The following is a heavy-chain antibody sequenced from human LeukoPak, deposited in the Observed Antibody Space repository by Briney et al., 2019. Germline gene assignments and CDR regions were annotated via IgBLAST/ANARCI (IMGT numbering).Heavy chain of an antibody. V-gene: IGHV3-9*01. CDR1: GFTFDDYA. CDR2: ISWNSGSI. J-gene: IGHJ4*02. D-gene: IGHD3-16*01. Sequence: GGSLRLSCAASGFTFDDYAMHWVRQAPGKGLEWVSGISWNSGSIGYADSVKGRFTISRDRSKNTVNLEMNSLRVEDTALYYCAKEQGGGKPFDHWGQGTLVTVSS. CDR3: AKEQGGGKPFDH.